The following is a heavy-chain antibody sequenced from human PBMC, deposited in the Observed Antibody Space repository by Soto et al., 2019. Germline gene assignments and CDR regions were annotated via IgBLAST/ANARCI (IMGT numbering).Heavy chain of an antibody. J-gene: IGHJ4*02. Sequence: QVHLVQSGAEVKKPGASVKVSCKGSGYGFTTYGITWVRQAPGQGLEWMAWISAHNGNTNYAQKLQGRVTVTRDTAPSTADMEPRSLRSDDTAVYYCARGRYGDYWGQGALVTVSS. V-gene: IGHV1-18*01. D-gene: IGHD1-1*01. CDR1: GYGFTTYG. CDR3: ARGRYGDY. CDR2: ISAHNGNT.